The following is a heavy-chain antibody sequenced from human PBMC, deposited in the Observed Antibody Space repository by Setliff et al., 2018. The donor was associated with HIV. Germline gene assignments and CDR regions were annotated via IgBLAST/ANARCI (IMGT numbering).Heavy chain of an antibody. J-gene: IGHJ5*01. V-gene: IGHV3-21*04. D-gene: IGHD2-8*01. CDR2: ISSTGSDI. CDR1: GFIFSDYK. Sequence: GGSLRLSCAASGFIFSDYKMNWIRQAPGRGLEWVSSISSTGSDIYYADSVKGRFTISRDNAKNSLYLQMNSLRAEDTAVYYCARPLLRTNPVYGILGNWFDSWGRGTLVTVSS. CDR3: ARPLLRTNPVYGILGNWFDS.